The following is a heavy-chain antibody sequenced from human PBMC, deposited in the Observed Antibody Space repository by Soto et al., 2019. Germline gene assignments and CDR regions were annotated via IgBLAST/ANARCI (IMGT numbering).Heavy chain of an antibody. CDR1: GGTFSSYA. V-gene: IGHV1-69*01. Sequence: QVQLVQSGAEVKKPGSSVKVSCKASGGTFSSYAISWVRQAPGQGLEWMGGIIPIFGTANYAQKFQGRVTLTADESTSTAYMELSSLRSEDTAVYYCARDLKYYDFWSGYQYNWFDPWGQGTLVTVSS. J-gene: IGHJ5*02. CDR2: IIPIFGTA. CDR3: ARDLKYYDFWSGYQYNWFDP. D-gene: IGHD3-3*01.